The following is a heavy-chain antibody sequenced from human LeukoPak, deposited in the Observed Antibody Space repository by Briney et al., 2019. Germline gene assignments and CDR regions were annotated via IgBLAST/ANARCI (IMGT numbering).Heavy chain of an antibody. CDR3: AGAREFSSSSGRAYYFDF. V-gene: IGHV4-39*07. D-gene: IGHD6-6*01. CDR2: IYYSGST. Sequence: PSETLSLTCTVSGGSISSNSYYWGWIRQPPGKGLEWIGSIYYSGSTYYNPSLKSRVTISVDTSKNQFSLKLSSVTAADTAVYYCAGAREFSSSSGRAYYFDFWGQGTLVTVSS. J-gene: IGHJ4*02. CDR1: GGSISSNSYY.